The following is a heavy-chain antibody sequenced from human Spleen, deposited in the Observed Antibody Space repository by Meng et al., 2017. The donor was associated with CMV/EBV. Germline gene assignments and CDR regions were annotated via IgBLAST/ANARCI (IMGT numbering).Heavy chain of an antibody. D-gene: IGHD3-10*01. Sequence: LSWAASGFTFSHYAMHWVRQAPGKGLEWVAVIGGSNNDYSDSVKGRFTIFRDNSRNRLHLQMNNLRAEDTAVYYCAKAPYSGGFDSWGQGTLVTVSS. CDR3: AKAPYSGGFDS. J-gene: IGHJ4*02. V-gene: IGHV3-33*06. CDR2: IGGSNN. CDR1: GFTFSHYA.